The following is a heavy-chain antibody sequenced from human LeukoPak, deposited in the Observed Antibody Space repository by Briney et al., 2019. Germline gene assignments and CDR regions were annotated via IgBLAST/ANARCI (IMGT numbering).Heavy chain of an antibody. CDR2: IRYDGSNK. D-gene: IGHD2-15*01. CDR1: GFTFSTYG. V-gene: IGHV3-30*02. Sequence: GGSLRLSCAASGFTFSTYGMHWVRQAPGKGLEWMAFIRYDGSNKYYADSVKGRFTISRDNSKNTLYLQMNSLRAEDTAVYYCAKEHCSGGSCYFHYFDYWGQGTLVTVSS. J-gene: IGHJ4*02. CDR3: AKEHCSGGSCYFHYFDY.